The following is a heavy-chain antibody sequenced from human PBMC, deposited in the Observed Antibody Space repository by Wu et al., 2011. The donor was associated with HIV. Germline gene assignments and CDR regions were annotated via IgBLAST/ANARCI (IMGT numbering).Heavy chain of an antibody. V-gene: IGHV1-69*18. CDR3: TRLSYYGDSGYYYFDD. J-gene: IGHJ4*02. CDR1: GDTFSSYA. CDR2: IIPMFGSA. Sequence: QVQLVQSGAEVTKPGSSVKVSCKASGDTFSSYAISWVRQAPGQGLEWMGRIIPMFGSANYAQKFQGRVTMTTDESTNTAYMELSSLRWEDAAIFYCTRLSYYGDSGYYYFDDWGQGTLVTVSS. D-gene: IGHD3-22*01.